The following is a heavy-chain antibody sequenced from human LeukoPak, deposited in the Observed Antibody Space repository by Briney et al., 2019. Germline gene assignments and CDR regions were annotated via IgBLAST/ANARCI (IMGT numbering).Heavy chain of an antibody. V-gene: IGHV3-21*01. D-gene: IGHD2-15*01. CDR2: ISSSSNYI. J-gene: IGHJ6*03. CDR3: ARSKPWGYCSGGSCYPTYYYYYYMDV. Sequence: GGSLRLSCAASGFTFSSYSMNWVRQAPGRGLEWVSSISSSSNYIYYVDSVKGRFTISRDNAKNSLFLQMNSLRAEDTAVYFCARSKPWGYCSGGSCYPTYYYYYYMDVWGKGTTVTVPS. CDR1: GFTFSSYS.